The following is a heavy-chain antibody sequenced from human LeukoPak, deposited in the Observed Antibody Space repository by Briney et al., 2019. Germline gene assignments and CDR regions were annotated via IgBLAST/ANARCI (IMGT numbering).Heavy chain of an antibody. CDR1: GYTFTGYY. J-gene: IGHJ4*02. V-gene: IGHV1-2*02. CDR3: ARARRWIAVAGTVVFDY. CDR2: INPNSGGT. D-gene: IGHD6-19*01. Sequence: GASVKVSCKASGYTFTGYYMHWVRQAPGQGLEWMGWINPNSGGTNYAQKFQGRVTMTRDTSISTAYMELSRLRSDDTAVYYCARARRWIAVAGTVVFDYWGQGTLVTVSS.